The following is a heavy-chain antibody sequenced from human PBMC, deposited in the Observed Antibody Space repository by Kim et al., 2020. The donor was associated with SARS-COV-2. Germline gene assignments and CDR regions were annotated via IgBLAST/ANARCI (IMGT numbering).Heavy chain of an antibody. CDR3: ARGALLLWFGELFFNYYGMDV. J-gene: IGHJ6*02. V-gene: IGHV6-1*01. Sequence: SQTLSLTCAISGDSVSSNSAAWNWIRQSPSRGLEWLGRTYYRSKWYNDYAVSVKSRITINPDTSKNQFSLQLNSVTPEDTAVYYCARGALLLWFGELFFNYYGMDVWGQGTTVTVSS. CDR1: GDSVSSNSAA. CDR2: TYYRSKWYN. D-gene: IGHD3-10*01.